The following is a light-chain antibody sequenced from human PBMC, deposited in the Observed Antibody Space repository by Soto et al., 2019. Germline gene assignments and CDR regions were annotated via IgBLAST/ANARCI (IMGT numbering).Light chain of an antibody. J-gene: IGKJ1*01. CDR2: GAS. CDR3: QQFTTWPRT. Sequence: EIVMTQSPGTLSVSPGERATLSCRASQSVSSSLAWFQQKPGQAPRLLIYGASTRATGVPDRFSGSGSGTEFTLTISSLQSEDFAVYYCQQFTTWPRTFGQGTKVEIK. CDR1: QSVSSS. V-gene: IGKV3-15*01.